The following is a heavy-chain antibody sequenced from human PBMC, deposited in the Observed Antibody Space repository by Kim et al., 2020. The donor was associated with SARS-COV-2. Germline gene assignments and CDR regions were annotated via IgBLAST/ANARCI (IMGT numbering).Heavy chain of an antibody. V-gene: IGHV3-30*18. CDR1: GFTFSSYG. Sequence: GGSLRLSCAASGFTFSSYGMHWVRQAPGKGLEWVAVISYDGSNKYYADSVKGRFTISRDNSKNTLYLQMNSLRAEDTAVYYCAKDAPIFGVVTYYFDYWGQGTLVTVSS. CDR2: ISYDGSNK. CDR3: AKDAPIFGVVTYYFDY. D-gene: IGHD3-3*01. J-gene: IGHJ4*02.